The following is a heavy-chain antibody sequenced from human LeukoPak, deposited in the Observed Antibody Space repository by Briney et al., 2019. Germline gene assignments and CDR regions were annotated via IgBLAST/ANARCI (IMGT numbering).Heavy chain of an antibody. CDR2: IYTSGST. J-gene: IGHJ4*02. D-gene: IGHD5-18*01. CDR3: ARSRSGYPDY. V-gene: IGHV4-61*02. CDR1: VGPLSSGSYY. Sequence: SQTLSLTCTVSVGPLSSGSYYWSWIRQPAGKGLEWIGRIYTSGSTNYNPSLKRRVTISVDTSKNQFSLKLSSVTAADTDVYYCARSRSGYPDYWGQGTLVTVSS.